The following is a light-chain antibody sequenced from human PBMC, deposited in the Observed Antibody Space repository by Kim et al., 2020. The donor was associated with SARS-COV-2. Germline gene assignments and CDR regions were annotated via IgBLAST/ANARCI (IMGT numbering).Light chain of an antibody. Sequence: VPISGPGTFSNIGAGYDVHWYQQVPGAAPKLLIYGHTNRPSGVPDRFSGSKSDTSAPLAITGLQPEDEADYYCQSYDSSLNSYVFGTGTKVTVL. CDR3: QSYDSSLNSYV. V-gene: IGLV1-40*01. J-gene: IGLJ1*01. CDR1: FSNIGAGYD. CDR2: GHT.